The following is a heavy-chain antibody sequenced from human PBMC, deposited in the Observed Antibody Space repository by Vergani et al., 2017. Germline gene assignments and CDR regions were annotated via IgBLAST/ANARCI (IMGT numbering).Heavy chain of an antibody. Sequence: QVQLQESGPGLVKPSETLSLTCTVSGGSISSYYWSWIRQPPGKGLEWIRYIYYSGSTNYNPSLKSRVTISVDTSTNQFSLQLSSVNAADTAVYDCARARRVRGVIITNPLFYYYGMDVWGQGTTVTVSS. CDR1: GGSISSYY. D-gene: IGHD3-10*01. CDR3: ARARRVRGVIITNPLFYYYGMDV. J-gene: IGHJ6*02. CDR2: IYYSGST. V-gene: IGHV4-59*01.